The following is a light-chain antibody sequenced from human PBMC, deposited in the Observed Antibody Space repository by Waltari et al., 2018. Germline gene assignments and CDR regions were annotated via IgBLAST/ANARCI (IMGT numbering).Light chain of an antibody. Sequence: VLTQSPDTLSLSPGERATLSCRASQSVSTPFFLWYQQKPGQAPRPLIFATSPRPTGTPDGFSGSGSGTDFTLPISRLEPEDFAVYYCQQYGTLPATFGGGTKVEIK. CDR1: QSVSTPF. V-gene: IGKV3-20*01. CDR3: QQYGTLPAT. J-gene: IGKJ4*01. CDR2: ATS.